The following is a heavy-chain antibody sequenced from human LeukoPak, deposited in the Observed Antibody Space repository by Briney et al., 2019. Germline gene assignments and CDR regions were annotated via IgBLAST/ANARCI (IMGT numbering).Heavy chain of an antibody. Sequence: PGGSLRLSCAASGFTFSIYAMSWVRQAPGKGLEWVSTIGGRDSNTYYADSVKGRFTISRDSSKNTLYLQMNSLRVEDTAIYYCAKDLRGTVTSGFWGQGTLVTVSS. V-gene: IGHV3-23*01. D-gene: IGHD4-17*01. CDR3: AKDLRGTVTSGF. J-gene: IGHJ4*02. CDR1: GFTFSIYA. CDR2: IGGRDSNT.